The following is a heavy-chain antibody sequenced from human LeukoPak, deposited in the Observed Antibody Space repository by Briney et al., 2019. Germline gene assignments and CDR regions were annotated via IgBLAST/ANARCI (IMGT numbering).Heavy chain of an antibody. CDR1: GFTLSYYW. CDR2: IKRDGSEK. Sequence: GGSLRLSCAASGFTLSYYWMSWVRQAPGKGLEWVANIKRDGSEKSYVDSVKGRFTISRDNAQNSLYLQINSLRAEDTAVYYRARARDYGSGSYYKAEGGFDYWGQGTPVTVSS. D-gene: IGHD3-10*01. J-gene: IGHJ4*02. CDR3: ARARDYGSGSYYKAEGGFDY. V-gene: IGHV3-7*05.